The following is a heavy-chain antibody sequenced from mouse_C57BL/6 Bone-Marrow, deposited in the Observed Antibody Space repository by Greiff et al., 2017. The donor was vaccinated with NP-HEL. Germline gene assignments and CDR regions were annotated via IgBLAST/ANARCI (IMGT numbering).Heavy chain of an antibody. CDR2: ISYDGSN. Sequence: ESGPGLVKPSQSLSLTCSVTGYSITSGYYWNWIRQFPGNKLEWMGYISYDGSNNYNPSLKNRISITRDTSKNQFFLKLNSVTTEDTATYYCARDPHYYSNYVGYYFDYWGQGTTLTVSS. J-gene: IGHJ2*01. CDR3: ARDPHYYSNYVGYYFDY. V-gene: IGHV3-6*01. CDR1: GYSITSGYY. D-gene: IGHD2-5*01.